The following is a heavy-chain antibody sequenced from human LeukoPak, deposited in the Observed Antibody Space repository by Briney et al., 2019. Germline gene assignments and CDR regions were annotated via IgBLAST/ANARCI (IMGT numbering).Heavy chain of an antibody. Sequence: PGGSLRLSCAATGLSVSSNFMSWVRQAPGKGLEWVSSISSSSSYIYYADSVKGRFTISRDNAKNSLYLQMNSLRAEDTAVYYCARDLTTVREYWGQGTLVTVSS. V-gene: IGHV3-21*01. CDR3: ARDLTTVREY. CDR2: ISSSSSYI. D-gene: IGHD4-17*01. J-gene: IGHJ4*02. CDR1: GLSVSSNF.